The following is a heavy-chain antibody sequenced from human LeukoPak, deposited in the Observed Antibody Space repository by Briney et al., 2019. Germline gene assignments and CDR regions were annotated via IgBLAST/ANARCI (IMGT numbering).Heavy chain of an antibody. J-gene: IGHJ5*02. CDR2: IYYSGST. CDR3: AREQLPYGSNWFDP. V-gene: IGHV4-39*02. CDR1: GGSISSSSYY. Sequence: PSETLSLTCTVSGGSISSSSYYWDWIRQPPGKGLEWIGSIYYSGSTYYNPSLKSRVTISVDTSKNQFSLKLSSVTAADTAVYYCAREQLPYGSNWFDPWGQGTLVTVSS. D-gene: IGHD2-2*01.